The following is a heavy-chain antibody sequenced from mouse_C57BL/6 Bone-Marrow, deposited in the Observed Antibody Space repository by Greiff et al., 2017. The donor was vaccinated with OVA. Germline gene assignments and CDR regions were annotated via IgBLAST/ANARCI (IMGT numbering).Heavy chain of an antibody. J-gene: IGHJ2*01. CDR2: IYPRDGST. CDR1: GYTFTDHT. V-gene: IGHV1-78*01. D-gene: IGHD2-4*01. CDR3: ARSRDDDYGNSYFDY. Sequence: VQLQQSDAELVKPGASVKISCKVSGYTFTDHTIHWMKQSPEQGLEWIGYIYPRDGSTKYNETFKGKAALTADKSSSTAYMHLNSLTSEDSAVYFCARSRDDDYGNSYFDYWGQGTTLTVSS.